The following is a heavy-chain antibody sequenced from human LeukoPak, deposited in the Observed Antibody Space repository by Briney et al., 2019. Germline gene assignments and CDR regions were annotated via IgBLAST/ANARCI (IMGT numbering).Heavy chain of an antibody. Sequence: ASVKVSCKASGYTFTSYGISWVRQAPGQGLEWMGWISAYNGNTNYAQKLQGRVTMTTDTSTSTAYMELRSLRSDDTAVYYCARDRKGYCSGGSCYSWFDPWAREPWSPSPQ. J-gene: IGHJ5*02. D-gene: IGHD2-15*01. V-gene: IGHV1-18*01. CDR2: ISAYNGNT. CDR3: ARDRKGYCSGGSCYSWFDP. CDR1: GYTFTSYG.